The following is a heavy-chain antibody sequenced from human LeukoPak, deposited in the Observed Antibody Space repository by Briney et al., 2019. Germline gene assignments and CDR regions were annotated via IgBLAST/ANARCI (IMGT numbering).Heavy chain of an antibody. CDR2: IIPIFGTA. CDR1: GGTFSSYA. D-gene: IGHD6-19*01. Sequence: ASVKVSCKASGGTFSSYAISWVRQAPGQGLEWMGGIIPIFGTANYAQKFQGRVTITADESTSTAYMELSSLRSEDTAVYYCARDDTSGYSSGWYQDYYYYGMDVWGQGTTVTVSS. CDR3: ARDDTSGYSSGWYQDYYYYGMDV. V-gene: IGHV1-69*13. J-gene: IGHJ6*02.